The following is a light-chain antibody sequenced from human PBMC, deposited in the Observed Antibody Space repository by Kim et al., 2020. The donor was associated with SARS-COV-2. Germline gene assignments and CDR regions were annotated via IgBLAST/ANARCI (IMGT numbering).Light chain of an antibody. CDR3: PQDYINPRLT. CDR1: QNIRTY. J-gene: IGKJ4*01. V-gene: IGKV1-39*01. Sequence: DIQMTQSPSSLSASVGDTINMTCRASQNIRTYLNWYLQTPGKAPSLLVYAASNLQSGVPSRFSGRGSGTDFTLTISSLQPPAFATDHCPQDYINPRLTFGEETKVDIK. CDR2: AAS.